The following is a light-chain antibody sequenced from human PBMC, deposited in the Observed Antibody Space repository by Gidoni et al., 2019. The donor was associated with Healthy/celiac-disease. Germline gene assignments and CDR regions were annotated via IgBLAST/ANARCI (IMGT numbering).Light chain of an antibody. J-gene: IGKJ1*01. CDR1: QDISNY. V-gene: IGKV1-33*01. CDR3: QQYDNLPTWT. CDR2: DAS. Sequence: DIQMTQSPSSLSASVGDRVTITCQASQDISNYLNWYQQKPGKAPPLLIYDASNLETGVPSRFSGSGSGTDFTFPISSLQPEDIATYYCQQYDNLPTWTFGQGTKVEIK.